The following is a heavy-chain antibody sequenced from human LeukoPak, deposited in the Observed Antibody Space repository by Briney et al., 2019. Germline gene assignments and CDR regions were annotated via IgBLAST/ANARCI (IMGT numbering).Heavy chain of an antibody. J-gene: IGHJ4*01. Sequence: ASVILSCKASGYTFINYYIHWVRQAPGQGLEWMGMIDPSGGATSNAQKVHSRVTMTRDTSTSTIYMELSSLRFEDTAVYYCASALYCGGDCYSGRYFFDYWGPGNLCSVSS. D-gene: IGHD2-21*02. CDR3: ASALYCGGDCYSGRYFFDY. V-gene: IGHV1-46*01. CDR1: GYTFINYY. CDR2: IDPSGGAT.